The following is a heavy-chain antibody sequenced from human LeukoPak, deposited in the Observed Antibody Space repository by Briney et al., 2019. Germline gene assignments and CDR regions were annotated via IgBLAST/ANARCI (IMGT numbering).Heavy chain of an antibody. CDR3: ARDSTYYYDSGSSGPHYFDF. D-gene: IGHD3-10*01. CDR1: GFTFSSYA. V-gene: IGHV3-30*01. CDR2: ISYHGDIT. J-gene: IGHJ4*02. Sequence: GRSLRLSCVASGFTFSSYAMHWVRQAPGKGLEWVALISYHGDITYYADSVKGRFTLSRDNSKTTLFPQLNSLRAEDTAVYYCARDSTYYYDSGSSGPHYFDFWGQGTLVTASS.